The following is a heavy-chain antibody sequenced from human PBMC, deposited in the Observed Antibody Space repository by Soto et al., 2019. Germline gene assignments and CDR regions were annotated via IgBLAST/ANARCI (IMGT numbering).Heavy chain of an antibody. Sequence: QVQLVQSGAEEKKPGASVKVSCKASGYTFTSYAMHWVRQAPGQRLDWMGWINAGNGNTKYSQKFQGRVTITRDTAASSAYMELSSVRSEDKAVYYCAREGYSSGGMDVWGQGTTVPVAS. V-gene: IGHV1-3*05. CDR3: AREGYSSGGMDV. J-gene: IGHJ6*02. CDR2: INAGNGNT. CDR1: GYTFTSYA. D-gene: IGHD5-18*01.